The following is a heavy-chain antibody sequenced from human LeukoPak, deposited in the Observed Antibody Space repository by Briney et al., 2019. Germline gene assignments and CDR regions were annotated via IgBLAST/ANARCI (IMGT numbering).Heavy chain of an antibody. J-gene: IGHJ4*02. CDR3: ASGYSSSYGY. CDR1: GGSFSGYY. CDR2: INHSGST. Sequence: PSETLSLTCAVYGGSFSGYYWSWIRQPPGKGLEWIGEINHSGSTNYNPSLKSRVTISVDTSKNQFSLKLSPVTAADTAVYYCASGYSSSYGYWGQGTLVTVSS. V-gene: IGHV4-34*01. D-gene: IGHD6-13*01.